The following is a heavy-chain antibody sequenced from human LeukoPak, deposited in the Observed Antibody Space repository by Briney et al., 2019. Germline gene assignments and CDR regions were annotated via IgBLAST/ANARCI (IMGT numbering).Heavy chain of an antibody. V-gene: IGHV1-8*01. CDR3: ARGGRYCSGGSCYPKKNQLDY. D-gene: IGHD2-15*01. Sequence: ASVKVSCKASGYTFTSYDINWVRQATGQGLEWMGWMNPNSGNTGYAQKFQGRVTMTRNTSISTAYMELSSLRSEDTAVYYCARGGRYCSGGSCYPKKNQLDYWGQGTLVTVSS. CDR2: MNPNSGNT. CDR1: GYTFTSYD. J-gene: IGHJ4*02.